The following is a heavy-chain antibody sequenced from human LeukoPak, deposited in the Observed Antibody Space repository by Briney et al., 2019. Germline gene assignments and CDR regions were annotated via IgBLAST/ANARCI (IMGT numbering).Heavy chain of an antibody. Sequence: SETLSLTCIVSGGSISSTNYYWGWTRQSPGMGLEWIGSIYYIGSTYYNPSLKNRVTISVDTSKNQFSLKLSSVTAADTAVYYCARQGAGYGDYAHWGQGTLVTVSS. CDR2: IYYIGST. CDR3: ARQGAGYGDYAH. V-gene: IGHV4-39*01. J-gene: IGHJ4*02. CDR1: GGSISSTNYY. D-gene: IGHD4-17*01.